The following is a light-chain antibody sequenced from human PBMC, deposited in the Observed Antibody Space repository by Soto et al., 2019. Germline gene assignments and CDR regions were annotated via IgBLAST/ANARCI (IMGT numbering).Light chain of an antibody. CDR3: QKYVDAPKT. Sequence: DIQMTQSPSSLSASEGARVTIPCRASQGISNNLAGYQQKPGKVPKLLIYGASTLQSGVPSRFIGSGSGTDFTLAITSLQPEDAATYYCQKYVDAPKTFGQGTKLEIK. CDR1: QGISNN. CDR2: GAS. V-gene: IGKV1-27*01. J-gene: IGKJ2*01.